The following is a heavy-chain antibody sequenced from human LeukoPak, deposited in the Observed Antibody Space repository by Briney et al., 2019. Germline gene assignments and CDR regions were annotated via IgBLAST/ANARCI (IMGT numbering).Heavy chain of an antibody. D-gene: IGHD3-3*02. V-gene: IGHV4-34*01. CDR3: ESASALTY. CDR1: GGSFSGYY. Sequence: PSETLSLTCAVYGGSFSGYYWSWIRQPPGKGLEWIGEINHSGSTNYNPSLKSRVTISVGTSKHQSSLKLTSVTAADTAVYYCESASALTYSGPGTLVTVSS. CDR2: INHSGST. J-gene: IGHJ4*02.